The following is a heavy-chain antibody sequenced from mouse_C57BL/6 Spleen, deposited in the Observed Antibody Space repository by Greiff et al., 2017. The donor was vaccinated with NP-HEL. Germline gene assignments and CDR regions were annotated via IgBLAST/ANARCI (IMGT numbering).Heavy chain of an antibody. CDR1: GYTFTSYD. V-gene: IGHV1-85*01. Sequence: VQLQQSGPELVKPGASVKLSCKASGYTFTSYDINWVKQRPGQGLEWIGWIYPRDGSTKYNEKFKGKATLTVDTSSSTAYMELHSLTSEDSAVYFCAREDYGNYEGGFDYWGQGTTLTVSS. D-gene: IGHD2-1*01. CDR2: IYPRDGST. CDR3: AREDYGNYEGGFDY. J-gene: IGHJ2*01.